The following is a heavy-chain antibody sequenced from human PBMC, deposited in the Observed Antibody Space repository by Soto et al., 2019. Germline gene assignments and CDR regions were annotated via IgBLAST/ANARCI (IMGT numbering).Heavy chain of an antibody. Sequence: GGSLRLSCAASGFPFSVYNMNWVPQAPGKGQEWVSSIGSRGTDMYYAESVKGRFTISRDNAKNSLYLHLKGLRAEDTAVYYCARPYSGSYSFDFWGQGTMVTVS. D-gene: IGHD1-26*01. J-gene: IGHJ4*02. CDR1: GFPFSVYN. CDR3: ARPYSGSYSFDF. V-gene: IGHV3-21*01. CDR2: IGSRGTDM.